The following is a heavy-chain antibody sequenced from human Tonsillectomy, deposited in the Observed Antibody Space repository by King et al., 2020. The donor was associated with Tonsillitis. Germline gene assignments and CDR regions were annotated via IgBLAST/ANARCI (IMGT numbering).Heavy chain of an antibody. CDR2: IIPMYGPL. V-gene: IGHV1-69*01. CDR3: SLLEDYYMDV. D-gene: IGHD5-24*01. Sequence: VQLVESGAEVKRPGSSVKVSCKSSGGTFSSHVFSWVRQAPGQGLEWMGGIIPMYGPLTYAQNFRGRVTITVDESTSTAYMELSSLRPEDTAVYYCSLLEDYYMDVWGTGTTVTVSS. J-gene: IGHJ6*03. CDR1: GGTFSSHV.